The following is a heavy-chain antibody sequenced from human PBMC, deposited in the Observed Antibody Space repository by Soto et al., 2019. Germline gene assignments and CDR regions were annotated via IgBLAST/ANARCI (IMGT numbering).Heavy chain of an antibody. CDR1: GYTLTELS. J-gene: IGHJ4*02. CDR2: FDPEDGET. Sequence: ASVKVSCKVSGYTLTELSMHWVRQAPGKGLEWMGGFDPEDGETIYAQKFQGRVTMTEDTSTDTAYMELSSLRSEDTAVYYCATNPYSSGWYCFDYCGQGTLVTVSS. V-gene: IGHV1-24*01. CDR3: ATNPYSSGWYCFDY. D-gene: IGHD6-19*01.